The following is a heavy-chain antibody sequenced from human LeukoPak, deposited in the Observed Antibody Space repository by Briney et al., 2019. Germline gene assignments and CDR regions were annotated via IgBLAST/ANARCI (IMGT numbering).Heavy chain of an antibody. CDR2: IVVGSGNT. CDR3: AARYCTNGVCYNWFDP. J-gene: IGHJ5*02. D-gene: IGHD2-8*01. Sequence: ETSVKVSCKASGFTFTSSAMQWVRQARGQRLEWIGWIVVGSGNTNYAQKFQERVTITRDMSTSTAYMELSSLRSEDTAVYYCAARYCTNGVCYNWFDPWGQGTLVTVSS. CDR1: GFTFTSSA. V-gene: IGHV1-58*02.